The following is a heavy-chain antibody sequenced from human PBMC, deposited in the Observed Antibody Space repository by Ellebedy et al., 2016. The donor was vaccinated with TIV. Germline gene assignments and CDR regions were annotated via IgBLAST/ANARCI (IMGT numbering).Heavy chain of an antibody. CDR2: INPNNGDT. CDR3: ARDQSVAAVAGWFDP. CDR1: GFTFTGYY. Sequence: ASVKVSXXTSGFTFTGYYIHWVRQAPGQGLEWMGWINPNNGDTNIAQKFQGRVTMTRDTSTSTAYMELRSLRSDDTAVYYCARDQSVAAVAGWFDPWGQGTLVTVSS. D-gene: IGHD6-19*01. J-gene: IGHJ5*02. V-gene: IGHV1-2*02.